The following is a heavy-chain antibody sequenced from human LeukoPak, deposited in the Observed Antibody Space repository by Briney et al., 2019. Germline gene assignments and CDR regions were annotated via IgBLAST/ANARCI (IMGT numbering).Heavy chain of an antibody. D-gene: IGHD1-26*01. Sequence: NSSETLSLTCTVSGGSISSYYWNWIRQPPGKGLEWIGYIYYSGSTNYNPSLKSRVTISVDTSKNQFSLKLSSVTAADTAVYYCARDVGATPGYFDYWGQGTLVTVSS. CDR2: IYYSGST. V-gene: IGHV4-59*01. CDR3: ARDVGATPGYFDY. CDR1: GGSISSYY. J-gene: IGHJ4*02.